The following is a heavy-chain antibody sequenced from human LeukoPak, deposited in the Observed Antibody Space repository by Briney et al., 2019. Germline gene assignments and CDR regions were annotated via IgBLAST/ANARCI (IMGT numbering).Heavy chain of an antibody. CDR1: GFSFSTYA. J-gene: IGHJ4*02. D-gene: IGHD2-15*01. Sequence: GGSLRLSCAASGFSFSTYALSWVRQAPGRGLEWVSGISGTGGSTYYADSVKGRFTISRDNSKNTLYLQMNSLRAEDTAVYFCAKHPRSGGSCYSDYWGQGTLVTVSS. CDR3: AKHPRSGGSCYSDY. CDR2: ISGTGGST. V-gene: IGHV3-23*01.